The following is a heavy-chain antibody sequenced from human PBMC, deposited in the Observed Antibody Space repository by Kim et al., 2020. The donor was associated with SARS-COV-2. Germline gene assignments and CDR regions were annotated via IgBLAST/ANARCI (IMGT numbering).Heavy chain of an antibody. D-gene: IGHD3-16*02. Sequence: GGSLRLFCAASEFSLRIYGMHWVRQAPGKGLEWVALILYDGSEKYYADSVRGRFTISRDNSQNMLFLQMNSLRGDDTAVYYCARDAGFDYGWGSYRPSYYLDNWGQGTLVTVSS. V-gene: IGHV3-30*03. CDR2: ILYDGSEK. CDR3: ARDAGFDYGWGSYRPSYYLDN. CDR1: EFSLRIYG. J-gene: IGHJ4*02.